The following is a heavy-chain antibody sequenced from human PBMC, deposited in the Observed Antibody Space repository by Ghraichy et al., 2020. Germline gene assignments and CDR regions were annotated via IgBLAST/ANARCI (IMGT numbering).Heavy chain of an antibody. Sequence: GESLNISCAASGFTFSSYAMSWVRQAPGKGLEWVSAISGSGGSTYYADSVKGRFTISRDNSKNTLYLQMNSLRAEDTAVYYCASPGAYYYYGMDVWGQGTTVTVSS. V-gene: IGHV3-23*01. CDR1: GFTFSSYA. CDR3: ASPGAYYYYGMDV. D-gene: IGHD7-27*01. J-gene: IGHJ6*02. CDR2: ISGSGGST.